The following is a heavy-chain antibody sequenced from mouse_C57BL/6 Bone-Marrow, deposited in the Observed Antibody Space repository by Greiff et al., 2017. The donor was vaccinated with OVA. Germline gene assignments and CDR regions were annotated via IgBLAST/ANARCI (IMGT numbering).Heavy chain of an antibody. CDR3: ARSEGYGNYEAY. J-gene: IGHJ3*01. Sequence: QVQLKQSGAELARPGASVKLSCKASGYTFTSYGISWVKQRTGQGLEWIGEIYPRSGNTYYNEKFKGKATLTADKSSSTAYMELRSLTSEDSAVYFCARSEGYGNYEAYWGQGTLVTVSA. CDR1: GYTFTSYG. V-gene: IGHV1-81*01. CDR2: IYPRSGNT. D-gene: IGHD2-1*01.